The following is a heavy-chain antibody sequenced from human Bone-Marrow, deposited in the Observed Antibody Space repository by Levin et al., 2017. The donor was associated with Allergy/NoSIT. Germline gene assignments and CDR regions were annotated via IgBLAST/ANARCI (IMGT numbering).Heavy chain of an antibody. Sequence: GESLKISCAGSGFTFSSYWMHWVRQAPGEGLVWVSRINADGSNADYAASVKGRFTISRDNAKNTLYLQMGNLRAEDTALYYRARGLMRGSMYTLDDWGQGHLVTVSS. CDR3: ARGLMRGSMYTLDD. CDR1: GFTFSSYW. D-gene: IGHD3-16*01. CDR2: INADGSNA. J-gene: IGHJ4*02. V-gene: IGHV3-74*01.